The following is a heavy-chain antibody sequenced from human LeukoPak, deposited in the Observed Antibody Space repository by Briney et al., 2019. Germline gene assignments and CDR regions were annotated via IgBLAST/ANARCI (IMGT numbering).Heavy chain of an antibody. CDR1: GGSISNYY. D-gene: IGHD2-15*01. CDR2: IYYSGST. CDR3: ARYCSGVSCYSRALDS. V-gene: IGHV4-59*01. J-gene: IGHJ4*02. Sequence: KPSETLSLTCTVSGGSISNYYWSWIRQPPGKGLEWIGYIYYSGSTSYNPSLKSRVTISVDTSKNQFSLKLSSVTAADTAVHFCARYCSGVSCYSRALDSWGQGTLVTVSS.